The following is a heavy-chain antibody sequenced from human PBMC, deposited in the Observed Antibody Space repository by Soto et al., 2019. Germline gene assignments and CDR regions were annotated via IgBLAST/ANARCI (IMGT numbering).Heavy chain of an antibody. J-gene: IGHJ6*02. Sequence: GGSLRLSCAASGFTVSSYFMSWVRQAPGKGLEWVSVIYCGGSTYYAASVKGRLTISGDTSKNTLSLPLNSLRAADTAVYYCARGDSGHLGEGGIDVWGQGTTVTVSS. V-gene: IGHV3-53*05. CDR3: ARGDSGHLGEGGIDV. D-gene: IGHD1-26*01. CDR2: IYCGGST. CDR1: GFTVSSYF.